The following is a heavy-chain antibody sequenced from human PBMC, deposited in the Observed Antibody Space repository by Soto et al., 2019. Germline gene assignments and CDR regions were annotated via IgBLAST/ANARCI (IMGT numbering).Heavy chain of an antibody. V-gene: IGHV3-23*01. D-gene: IGHD1-20*01. J-gene: IGHJ2*01. Sequence: GGSLRLSCAASGFTFSGYSMSWVRQAPGKGLKWVSGISGSGGSTYYADSVKGRFTISRDNSKNTLYLQMNSLRAEDTAVYYCAKPIIGNDWYFDLWGRGTLVTVSS. CDR1: GFTFSGYS. CDR2: ISGSGGST. CDR3: AKPIIGNDWYFDL.